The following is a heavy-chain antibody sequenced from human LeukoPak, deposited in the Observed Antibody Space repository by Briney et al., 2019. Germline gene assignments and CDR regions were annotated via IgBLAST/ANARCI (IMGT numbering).Heavy chain of an antibody. CDR1: GYTFTGYY. Sequence: EASVKVSCKASGYTFTGYYMHWVRQAPGQGLEWMGWINPNSGGTNYAQKFQGRVTMTRDTSISTAYMELSRLRSDDTAVYYCARGSLDFWSGYYFDYWGQGTLVTVSS. J-gene: IGHJ4*02. CDR3: ARGSLDFWSGYYFDY. D-gene: IGHD3-3*01. CDR2: INPNSGGT. V-gene: IGHV1-2*02.